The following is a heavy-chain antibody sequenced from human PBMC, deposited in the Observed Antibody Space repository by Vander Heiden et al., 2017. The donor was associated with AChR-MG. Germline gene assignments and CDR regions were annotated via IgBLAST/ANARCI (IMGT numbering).Heavy chain of an antibody. CDR2: MNPNSGNT. CDR1: GSTFTSYD. CDR3: ARGRGSGLPYPRRFDY. Sequence: QVQLVQSGAEVTTPGASVKVSCKASGSTFTSYDINWVRQATGQGLEWMGWMNPNSGNTGYAQKFQGRVTMTRNTSISTAYMELSSLRSEDTAVYYCARGRGSGLPYPRRFDYWGQGTLVTVSS. J-gene: IGHJ4*02. D-gene: IGHD6-19*01. V-gene: IGHV1-8*01.